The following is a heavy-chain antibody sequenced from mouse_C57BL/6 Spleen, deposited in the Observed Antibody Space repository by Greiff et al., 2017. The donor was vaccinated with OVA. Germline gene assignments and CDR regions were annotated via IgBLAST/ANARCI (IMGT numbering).Heavy chain of an antibody. Sequence: SGTVLARPGASVKMSCKTSGYTFTSYWMHWVKQRPGQGLEWIGAIYPGNSDTSYHQKFKGTAKLAAVTSASTAYMELSSLTNEDSAVYYCTRPDSSGYVGGYWGQGTTLTVSS. J-gene: IGHJ2*01. V-gene: IGHV1-5*01. CDR3: TRPDSSGYVGGY. CDR1: GYTFTSYW. CDR2: IYPGNSDT. D-gene: IGHD3-2*02.